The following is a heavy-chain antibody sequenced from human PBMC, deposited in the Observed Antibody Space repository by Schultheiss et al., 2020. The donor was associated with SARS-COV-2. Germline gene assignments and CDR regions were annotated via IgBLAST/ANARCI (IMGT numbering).Heavy chain of an antibody. D-gene: IGHD2-21*02. V-gene: IGHV4-39*02. J-gene: IGHJ5*01. Sequence: SETLSLTCTVSGGSISSSSYYWGWIRQPPGKGLEWIGYIYYSGSTHYNPSLKSRVTISVDTSQNHFSLRLNSMTAADTAVYYCARDLRAEVVTAFDSWGQGTLVTVSS. CDR3: ARDLRAEVVTAFDS. CDR2: IYYSGST. CDR1: GGSISSSSYY.